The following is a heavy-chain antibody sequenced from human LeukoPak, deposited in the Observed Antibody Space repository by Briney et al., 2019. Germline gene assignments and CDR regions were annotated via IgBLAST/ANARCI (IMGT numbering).Heavy chain of an antibody. CDR3: ARGRSGSNDY. D-gene: IGHD3-3*01. J-gene: IGHJ4*02. CDR1: GYSISSGYY. V-gene: IGHV4-61*02. Sequence: SETLSLTCTVSGYSISSGYYWGWIRQPAGKGLEWIGRIYTSGSTNYNPSLKSRVTISVDTSKNQFSLKLSSVTAADTAVYYCARGRSGSNDYWGQGTLVTVSS. CDR2: IYTSGST.